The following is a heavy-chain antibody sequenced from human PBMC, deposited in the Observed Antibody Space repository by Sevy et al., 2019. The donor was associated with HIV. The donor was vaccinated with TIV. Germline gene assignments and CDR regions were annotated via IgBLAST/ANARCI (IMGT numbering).Heavy chain of an antibody. V-gene: IGHV4-39*02. CDR3: ARVDYGEYVFSGMDV. Sequence: SETLSLTCTVSGGSINNSDYYWGWIRQPPGRGLEWMGNIYFTGNTYYNPSLKGQVTISVDTSKSHFSLKMTSVTAADTAVYYCARVDYGEYVFSGMDVWGQGTAVTVSS. CDR2: IYFTGNT. J-gene: IGHJ6*02. D-gene: IGHD4-17*01. CDR1: GGSINNSDYY.